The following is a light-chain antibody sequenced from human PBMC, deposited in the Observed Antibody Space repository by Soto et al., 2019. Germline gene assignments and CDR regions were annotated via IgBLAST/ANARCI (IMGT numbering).Light chain of an antibody. CDR2: DAS. V-gene: IGKV1-5*01. CDR1: ESMSKW. CDR3: QQYYSYSWT. Sequence: IQMTQSPSTLSASVGDRVTITCRASESMSKWLAWYQQKPGKAPELLISDASSLESGVPSRFSGSGSGTEITLTISSLQPDDFAIYYCQQYYSYSWTFGQGTKVDIK. J-gene: IGKJ1*01.